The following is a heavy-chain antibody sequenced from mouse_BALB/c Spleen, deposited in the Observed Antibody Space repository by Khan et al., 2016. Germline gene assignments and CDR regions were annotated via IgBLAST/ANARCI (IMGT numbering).Heavy chain of an antibody. D-gene: IGHD2-14*01. CDR1: GFAFRNYD. CDR3: ASRDYYRYDEGFGY. CDR2: ISSGGGST. Sequence: EVELVESGGGLVKPGGSLKLSCAASGFAFRNYDMSWVRQTPESRLEWVAYISSGGGSTNYLDTVKGRFTISRDNAKNTLYLQMSSLKSGDTDMYYCASRDYYRYDEGFGYWGHGTLVTVSA. J-gene: IGHJ3*01. V-gene: IGHV5-12-1*01.